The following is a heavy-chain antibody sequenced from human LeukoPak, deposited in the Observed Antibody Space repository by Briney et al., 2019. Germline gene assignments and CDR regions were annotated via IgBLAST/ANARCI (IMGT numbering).Heavy chain of an antibody. Sequence: SETLSLTCTVSGGSISSSSYYWGWIRQPPGKGLEWIGSIYYSGSTYYNPSLKSRVTISVDTSKNQFSLKLSSVTAADTAVYYCAASNSGYDWFDYWGQGTLVTVSS. D-gene: IGHD5-12*01. CDR1: GGSISSSSYY. J-gene: IGHJ4*02. CDR3: AASNSGYDWFDY. V-gene: IGHV4-39*07. CDR2: IYYSGST.